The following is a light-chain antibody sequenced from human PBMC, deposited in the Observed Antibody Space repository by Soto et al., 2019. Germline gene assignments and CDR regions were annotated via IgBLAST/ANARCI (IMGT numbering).Light chain of an antibody. V-gene: IGLV1-51*01. Sequence: QDVVTQPPSVSAAPGQKVSISCSGSSSNVGKNFVSWYQHVPGKAPKLLIYDNQKRPSGIPDRFSASKSGTLATLDITGLQTGDEADYYCGTWDSSLTIGVIFGGGTQLTVL. J-gene: IGLJ2*01. CDR2: DNQ. CDR1: SSNVGKNF. CDR3: GTWDSSLTIGVI.